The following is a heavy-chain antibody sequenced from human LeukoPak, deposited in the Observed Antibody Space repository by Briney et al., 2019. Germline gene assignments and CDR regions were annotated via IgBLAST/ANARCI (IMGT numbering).Heavy chain of an antibody. CDR3: ARRPRGYFDY. CDR1: GASISTSSYY. D-gene: IGHD1-26*01. J-gene: IGHJ4*02. CDR2: IYYIGNT. Sequence: SETLSLTCTVSGASISTSSYYWAWIRQPPGKGLEWIGTIYYIGNTFYNPSLKSRVTISVDTSRNQFSLKLNSVTAADAAVCYCARRPRGYFDYWGQGTLVTVSS. V-gene: IGHV4-39*01.